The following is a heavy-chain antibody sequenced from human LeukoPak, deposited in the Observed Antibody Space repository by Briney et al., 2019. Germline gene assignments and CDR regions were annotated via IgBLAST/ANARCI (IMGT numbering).Heavy chain of an antibody. D-gene: IGHD6-6*01. J-gene: IGHJ4*02. CDR1: GFSFSGHW. CDR3: ARGPNSNWSGLDF. V-gene: IGHV3-74*01. Sequence: PGGALRLSCTASGFSFSGHWMHWGRPLPGEGLVLVSRISPTGSTTSYADSVKGRFTVSRDNAKNTLYLQVNNLRAEDTAVYYCARGPNSNWSGLDFWGQGTLLTVSS. CDR2: ISPTGSTT.